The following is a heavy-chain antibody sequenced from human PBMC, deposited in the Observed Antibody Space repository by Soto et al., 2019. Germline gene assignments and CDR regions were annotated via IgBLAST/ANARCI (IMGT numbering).Heavy chain of an antibody. J-gene: IGHJ5*02. V-gene: IGHV4-34*01. Sequence: QVQLQQWGAGLLKPSETLSLTCAVYGGSFSGYYWSWIRQPPGKGLEWIGEIDHSGSTKYNPSLKSRVIISVDTSKKQFSLKVSSVTVADTAVYYCARGQKKSSSSRILPTETTWFDPWGQGTLVTVSS. CDR1: GGSFSGYY. D-gene: IGHD6-6*01. CDR2: IDHSGST. CDR3: ARGQKKSSSSRILPTETTWFDP.